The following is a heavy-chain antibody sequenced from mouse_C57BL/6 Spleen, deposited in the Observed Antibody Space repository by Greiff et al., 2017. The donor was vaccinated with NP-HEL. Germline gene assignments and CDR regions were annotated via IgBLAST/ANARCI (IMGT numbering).Heavy chain of an antibody. D-gene: IGHD1-1*01. CDR1: GYAFSSSW. CDR3: ARDSYDYGSSPLDY. J-gene: IGHJ2*01. Sequence: VKLQESGPELVKPGASVKISCKASGYAFSSSWMNWVKQRPGKGLEWIGRIYPGDGDTNYNGKFKGKATLTADKSSSTAYMQLSSLTSEDSAVYICARDSYDYGSSPLDYWGQGTTVTVSS. V-gene: IGHV1-82*01. CDR2: IYPGDGDT.